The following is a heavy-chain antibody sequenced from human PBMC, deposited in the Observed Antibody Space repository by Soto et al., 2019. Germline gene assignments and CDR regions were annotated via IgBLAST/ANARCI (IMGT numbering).Heavy chain of an antibody. CDR2: ISYDGSNK. V-gene: IGHV3-30*18. CDR3: AKDTTMMY. D-gene: IGHD3-22*01. Sequence: QVQLVESGGGVVQPGRSLRLSCAASGFTFSSYGMHWVRQAPGKGLEWEAVISYDGSNKYYADSVKGRFTISRDNSKNTLYLQMNSLRAEDTAVYYCAKDTTMMYWGQGTLVTVSS. J-gene: IGHJ4*02. CDR1: GFTFSSYG.